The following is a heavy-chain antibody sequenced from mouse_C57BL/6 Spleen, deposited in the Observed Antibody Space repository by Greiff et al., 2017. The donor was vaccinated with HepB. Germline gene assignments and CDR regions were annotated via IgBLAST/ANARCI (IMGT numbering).Heavy chain of an antibody. CDR3: ARGGYYGSRLFDY. CDR1: GYTFTDYN. CDR2: INPNNGGT. Sequence: VQLQQSGPELVKPGASVKMSCKASGYTFTDYNMHWVKQSHGKSLEWIGYINPNNGGTSYNQKFKGKATLTVNKSSSTAYMELRSLTSEDSAVYYCARGGYYGSRLFDYWGQGTTLTVSS. V-gene: IGHV1-22*01. J-gene: IGHJ2*01. D-gene: IGHD1-1*01.